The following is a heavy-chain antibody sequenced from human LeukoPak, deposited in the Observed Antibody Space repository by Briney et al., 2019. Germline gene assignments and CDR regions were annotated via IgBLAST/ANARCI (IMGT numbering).Heavy chain of an antibody. CDR1: GFTFSSYA. CDR3: AKDRYGSGSYLDY. V-gene: IGHV3-23*01. J-gene: IGHJ4*02. D-gene: IGHD3-10*01. CDR2: ISGNGGST. Sequence: PGGSLRLSCAASGFTFSSYAMSWVRQAPGKGLEWVSAISGNGGSTYYADSVKGRFTISRDNSKNTLYLQMNSLRAEDTAVYYCAKDRYGSGSYLDYWGQGTLVTVSS.